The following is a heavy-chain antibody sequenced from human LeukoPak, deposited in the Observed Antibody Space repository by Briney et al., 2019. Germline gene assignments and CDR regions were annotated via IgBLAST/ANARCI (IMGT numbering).Heavy chain of an antibody. D-gene: IGHD7-27*01. CDR1: GGSISSGGYY. CDR2: IYYSGST. CDR3: ARDTAALGFDY. J-gene: IGHJ4*02. V-gene: IGHV4-31*03. Sequence: SETLSLTCTVSGGSISSGGYYWSWIRQHPGKGLEWIGYIYYSGSTYYNPSLKSRVTISVDTSKNQFSLKLSSVTAADTAVYYCARDTAALGFDYWGQGTLVTVSS.